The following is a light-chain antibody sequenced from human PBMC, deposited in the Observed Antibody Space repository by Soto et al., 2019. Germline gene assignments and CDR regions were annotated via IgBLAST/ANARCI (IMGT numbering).Light chain of an antibody. Sequence: QSALTQPASVSGSPGESITISCSGTTSDVGGHNFVSWFQQHLGKAPKMVIYAVDQRPSGVSIRFSGSKSGNTASLTISGLQTEDEADYYCSSYTRSSIWVFGGGTKVTVL. CDR2: AVD. CDR1: TSDVGGHNF. CDR3: SSYTRSSIWV. V-gene: IGLV2-14*01. J-gene: IGLJ3*02.